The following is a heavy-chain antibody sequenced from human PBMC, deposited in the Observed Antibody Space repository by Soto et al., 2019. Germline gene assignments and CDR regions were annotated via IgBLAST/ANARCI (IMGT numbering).Heavy chain of an antibody. CDR3: ARPLWRDGYNRGYFDL. J-gene: IGHJ2*01. D-gene: IGHD5-12*01. CDR2: ISYDGSNK. CDR1: GFTFSSYA. Sequence: QVQLVESGGGVVQPGRSLRLSCAASGFTFSSYAMHWVRQAPGKRLEWVAVISYDGSNKYYADSVKGRFTISRDNSKNTLYLQRNSLRTQDTAVYYCARPLWRDGYNRGYFDLWGRGTLVTVSS. V-gene: IGHV3-30-3*01.